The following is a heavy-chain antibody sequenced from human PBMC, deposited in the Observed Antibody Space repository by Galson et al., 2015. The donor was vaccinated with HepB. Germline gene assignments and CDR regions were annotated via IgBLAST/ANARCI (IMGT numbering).Heavy chain of an antibody. D-gene: IGHD5-18*01. CDR2: ISSSSSYI. J-gene: IGHJ4*02. CDR1: GFTFSSYS. CDR3: ARDLLDTACQFDY. Sequence: SLRLSCAASGFTFSSYSMNWVRQAPGKGLEWVSSISSSSSYIYYADSVKGRFTISRDNAKNSLYLQMNSLRAEDTAVYYCARDLLDTACQFDYWGQGTLVTVSS. V-gene: IGHV3-21*01.